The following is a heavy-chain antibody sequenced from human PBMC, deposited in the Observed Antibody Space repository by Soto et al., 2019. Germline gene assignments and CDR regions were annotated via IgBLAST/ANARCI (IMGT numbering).Heavy chain of an antibody. CDR2: INPSGGST. J-gene: IGHJ6*02. Sequence: ASVKVSCKASGYTFTSYYMHWVRQAPGQGLEWMGIINPSGGSTSYAQKFQGRVTMTRDTSTSTVYMELSSLRSEDTAVYYCARDRVIINNYYYGMDVWGQGTTVTVS. D-gene: IGHD3-10*01. CDR1: GYTFTSYY. CDR3: ARDRVIINNYYYGMDV. V-gene: IGHV1-46*01.